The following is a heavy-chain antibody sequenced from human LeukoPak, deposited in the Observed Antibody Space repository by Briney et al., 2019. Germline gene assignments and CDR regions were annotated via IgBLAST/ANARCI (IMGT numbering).Heavy chain of an antibody. V-gene: IGHV3-74*01. J-gene: IGHJ4*02. D-gene: IGHD1-14*01. CDR3: ALSIRTYYFDY. Sequence: GGSLRLSCAASGFTFISYGMHWVRQAPGEGLVWVSRINSDGSSTTYADSVKGRFTISRDNTKNTLYLQMSSLRAEDTAVYYCALSIRTYYFDYWGQGTLVTVSS. CDR2: INSDGSST. CDR1: GFTFISYG.